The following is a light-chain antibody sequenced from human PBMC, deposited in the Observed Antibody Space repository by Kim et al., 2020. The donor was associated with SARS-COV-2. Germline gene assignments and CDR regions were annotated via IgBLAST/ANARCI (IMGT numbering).Light chain of an antibody. CDR3: QQYGSSLLT. CDR1: QSVSSSY. J-gene: IGKJ4*01. V-gene: IGKV3-20*01. Sequence: EIVLTQSPGTLSLSPGERATLTCRASQSVSSSYLDWYQQKPGQAPMLLIYGASSRATGIPDRFSGSGSGTDFTLTISRLEPEDFAVYYCQQYGSSLLTFGGGTKVDIK. CDR2: GAS.